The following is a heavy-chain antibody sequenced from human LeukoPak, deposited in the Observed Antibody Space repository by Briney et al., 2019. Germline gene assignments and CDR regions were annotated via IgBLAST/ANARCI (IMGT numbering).Heavy chain of an antibody. Sequence: SETLSLTCTVSGASISNDAWWYWVRQPPGKGLEWVAEISHSETTYYNPSLKSRVAISLDNSRNQFSLYLNSVTAADTAVYYCARSSEGRYYYDSSGFSYYYYYMDVWGKGTTVTISS. V-gene: IGHV4-4*02. CDR3: ARSSEGRYYYDSSGFSYYYYYMDV. CDR2: ISHSETT. D-gene: IGHD3-22*01. J-gene: IGHJ6*03. CDR1: GASISNDAW.